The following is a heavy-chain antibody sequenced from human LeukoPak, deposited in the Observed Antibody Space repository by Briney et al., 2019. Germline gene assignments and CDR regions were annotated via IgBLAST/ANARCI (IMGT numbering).Heavy chain of an antibody. J-gene: IGHJ3*02. CDR1: GFTFSTYA. D-gene: IGHD4-17*01. V-gene: IGHV3-23*01. Sequence: GGSLRLSCTASGFTFSTYAMMWGRQAPGKGPEWVSAIRGGGGGAFYGASLKGRLTISRDNSKYTLFFQMNSLRAEDTAVYYCARDPNGDYIGAFDMWGPGTMVTVSS. CDR2: IRGGGGGA. CDR3: ARDPNGDYIGAFDM.